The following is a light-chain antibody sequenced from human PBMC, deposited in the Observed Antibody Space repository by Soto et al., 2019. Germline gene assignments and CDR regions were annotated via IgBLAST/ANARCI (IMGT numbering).Light chain of an antibody. CDR2: EVT. Sequence: QSALTQPASVSGSPGQSITISCTETSSDVGAYNLVSWYQHLPDKAPKLIISEVTNRPSGVSDRFSGSKSGNTASLTISGLQAEDEADYYCASLTTTNFVFGSGTKVTVL. CDR1: SSDVGAYNL. V-gene: IGLV2-14*01. CDR3: ASLTTTNFV. J-gene: IGLJ1*01.